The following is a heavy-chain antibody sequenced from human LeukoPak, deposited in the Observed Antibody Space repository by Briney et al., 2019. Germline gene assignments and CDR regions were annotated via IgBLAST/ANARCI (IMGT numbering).Heavy chain of an antibody. CDR2: ISSSSSYI. V-gene: IGHV3-21*01. J-gene: IGHJ3*02. CDR1: GFTFSSYS. Sequence: SGGSLRLSCAASGFTFSSYSMNWVRQAPGKGLEWVSSISSSSSYIYYADSVKGRFTISRDNSKNTLYLQMNSLRAEDTAVYYCARSGSYWVGDAFDIWGQGTMVTVSS. CDR3: ARSGSYWVGDAFDI. D-gene: IGHD1-26*01.